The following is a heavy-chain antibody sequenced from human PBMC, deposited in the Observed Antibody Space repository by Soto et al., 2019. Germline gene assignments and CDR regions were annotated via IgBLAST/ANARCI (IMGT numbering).Heavy chain of an antibody. V-gene: IGHV1-46*03. J-gene: IGHJ4*02. Sequence: ASVKVSCKASGYTFTSYYMHWVRQAPGQGLEWMGIINPSGGSTSYAQKFQGRVTMTRDTSTSTVYMELSSLRSEDTAVYYCAINRDILTGYPPQYYFDYWGQGTLVTVSS. CDR1: GYTFTSYY. CDR3: AINRDILTGYPPQYYFDY. CDR2: INPSGGST. D-gene: IGHD3-9*01.